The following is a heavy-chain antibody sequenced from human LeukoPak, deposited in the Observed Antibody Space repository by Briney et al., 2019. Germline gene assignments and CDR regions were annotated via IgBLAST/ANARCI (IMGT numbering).Heavy chain of an antibody. Sequence: GGSLRLSCVASGFTFSSNGMHWVRQAPGKGLVWVSRINSDGSSTSYADSVKGRFTISRDNAKNTLYLQMNSLRAEDTAVYYCARSTTVTPAGFDPWGQGTLVTVSS. D-gene: IGHD4-17*01. V-gene: IGHV3-74*01. CDR1: GFTFSSNG. CDR3: ARSTTVTPAGFDP. J-gene: IGHJ5*02. CDR2: INSDGSST.